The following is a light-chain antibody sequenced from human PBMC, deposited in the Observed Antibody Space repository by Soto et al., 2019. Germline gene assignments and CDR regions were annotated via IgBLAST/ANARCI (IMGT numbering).Light chain of an antibody. CDR1: QALSNY. V-gene: IGKV1-9*01. CDR3: HQFFRSPIT. CDR2: SAS. J-gene: IGKJ4*01. Sequence: DIQLTQSPSVLSASVGERVTITCGASQALSNYLAWYQQKPGKAPDLLIYSASTLQSGVPSRFSGSGSETEFTLTVSGLQAEDVAIYYCHQFFRSPITFGGGTKVDIK.